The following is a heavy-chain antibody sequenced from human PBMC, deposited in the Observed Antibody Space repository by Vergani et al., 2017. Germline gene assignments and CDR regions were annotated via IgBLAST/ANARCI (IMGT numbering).Heavy chain of an antibody. CDR3: ARDRRIAARPVERYYYYYMDV. CDR1: GGSIRSTFYY. J-gene: IGHJ6*03. CDR2: IYYSGST. V-gene: IGHV4-39*02. D-gene: IGHD6-6*01. Sequence: QLQLQESDPGLVKPSETLSLTCTVSGGSIRSTFYYWGWIRQPPGKGLEWIGTIYYSGSTYYNPSLKSRVTISVDTSKNQFSLKLSSVTAADTAVYYCARDRRIAARPVERYYYYYMDVWGKGTTVTVSS.